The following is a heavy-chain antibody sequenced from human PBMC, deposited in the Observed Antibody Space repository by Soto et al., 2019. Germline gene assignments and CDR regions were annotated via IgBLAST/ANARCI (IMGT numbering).Heavy chain of an antibody. D-gene: IGHD3-3*01. J-gene: IGHJ5*02. CDR3: ARDYAQYYDFWSGYTTNWFDP. V-gene: IGHV3-7*03. CDR1: GFTFSSYW. CDR2: IKQDGSEK. Sequence: GGSLRLSCAASGFTFSSYWMSWVRQAPGKGLEWVANIKQDGSEKYYVDSVKGRFTISRDNAKNSLYLQMNSLRAEDTAVYYCARDYAQYYDFWSGYTTNWFDPWGQGTLVTVSS.